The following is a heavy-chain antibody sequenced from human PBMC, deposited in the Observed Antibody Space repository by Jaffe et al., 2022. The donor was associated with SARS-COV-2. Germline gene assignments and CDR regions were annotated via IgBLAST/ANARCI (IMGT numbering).Heavy chain of an antibody. J-gene: IGHJ5*02. CDR2: INPSGGST. D-gene: IGHD6-19*01. CDR1: GYTFTSYY. CDR3: ARAGGWDRRWFDP. Sequence: QVQLVQSGAEVKKPGASVKVSCKASGYTFTSYYMHWVRQAPGQGLEWMGIINPSGGSTSYAQKLQGRVTMTRDTSTSTVYMELSSLRSEDTAVYYCARAGGWDRRWFDPWGQGTLVTVSS. V-gene: IGHV1-46*04.